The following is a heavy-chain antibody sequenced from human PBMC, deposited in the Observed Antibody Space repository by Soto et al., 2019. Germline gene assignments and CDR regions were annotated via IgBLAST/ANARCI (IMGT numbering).Heavy chain of an antibody. Sequence: EASVKVSCKASGYTFTSYYMHWVRQAPGQGLEWMGMINPSGGSTSYAQKFQGRVTMTRDTSTSTVYMELSSLRSEDTAVYYCARDSQDAGIAVAGINWFDPWGQGTLVTVSS. D-gene: IGHD6-19*01. CDR2: INPSGGST. J-gene: IGHJ5*02. CDR3: ARDSQDAGIAVAGINWFDP. CDR1: GYTFTSYY. V-gene: IGHV1-46*01.